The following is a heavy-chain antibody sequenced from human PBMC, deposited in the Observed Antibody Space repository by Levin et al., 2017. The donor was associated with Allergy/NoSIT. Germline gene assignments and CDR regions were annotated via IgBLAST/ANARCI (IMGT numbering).Heavy chain of an antibody. Sequence: SETLSLTCTVSGGSISTYYWSWIRRPPGKTLEWIGYKSSNGNTNYNPSLESRVTLSVDKCKNQFYLQQSSVTAADTAIYYCARIIHLASYYFDNWGHGTLVTVSS. CDR3: ARIIHLASYYFDN. V-gene: IGHV4-59*01. J-gene: IGHJ4*01. CDR2: KSSNGNT. D-gene: IGHD3-3*01. CDR1: GGSISTYY.